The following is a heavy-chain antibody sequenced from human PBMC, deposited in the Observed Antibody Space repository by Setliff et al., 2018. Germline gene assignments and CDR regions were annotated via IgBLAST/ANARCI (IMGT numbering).Heavy chain of an antibody. CDR3: AREGVHTRSSTDYHYYMDV. Sequence: SVKVSCKASGGSISSYGISWVRQAPGQGLEWMGRTTPVFGTTDYAQKFQGRVTIMTDESTSTAYMELSSLTSEDTAVYYCAREGVHTRSSTDYHYYMDVW. CDR2: TTPVFGTT. V-gene: IGHV1-69*05. J-gene: IGHJ6*03. D-gene: IGHD1-26*01. CDR1: GGSISSYG.